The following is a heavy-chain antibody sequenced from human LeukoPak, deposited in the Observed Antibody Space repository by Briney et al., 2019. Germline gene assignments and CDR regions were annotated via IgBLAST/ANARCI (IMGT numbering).Heavy chain of an antibody. CDR3: ARDQDIVVVVAALRQREMGGFDP. J-gene: IGHJ5*02. V-gene: IGHV1-8*01. Sequence: ASVKVSCKPSGYTFTSYDINWVRQATGLGLEWMGWMNPNSGKAGYAQKFQGRVTMTRNTSISTAYMELSSLRSEDTAVYYCARDQDIVVVVAALRQREMGGFDPWGQGTLVTVSS. CDR2: MNPNSGKA. D-gene: IGHD2-15*01. CDR1: GYTFTSYD.